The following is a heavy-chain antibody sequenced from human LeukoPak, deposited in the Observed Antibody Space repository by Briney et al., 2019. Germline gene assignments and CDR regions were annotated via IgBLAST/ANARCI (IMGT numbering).Heavy chain of an antibody. CDR1: GGSFSGYY. CDR3: ARGFIQLWPFAY. D-gene: IGHD5-18*01. CDR2: INHSGST. J-gene: IGHJ4*02. V-gene: IGHV4-34*01. Sequence: PSETLSLTCAVYGGSFSGYYWSWIRQPPGKGLGWIGEINHSGSTNYNPSLKSRVTISVDTSKTQFSLTLSSVTAADTAVYYCARGFIQLWPFAYWGQGTLVTVSS.